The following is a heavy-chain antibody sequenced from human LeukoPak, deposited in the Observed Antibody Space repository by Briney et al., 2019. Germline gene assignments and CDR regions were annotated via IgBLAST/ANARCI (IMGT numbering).Heavy chain of an antibody. CDR2: ISGSGGST. Sequence: GGSLRLSCAASGFTFSSYAMSWVRQAPGKGLEWVSAISGSGGSTYYADSVKGRLTISRDNSKNTLYLQMNSLRAEDTAVYYCAKMTLYDFWSGYIPTHAFDIWGQGTMVTVSS. D-gene: IGHD3-3*01. J-gene: IGHJ3*02. CDR1: GFTFSSYA. CDR3: AKMTLYDFWSGYIPTHAFDI. V-gene: IGHV3-23*01.